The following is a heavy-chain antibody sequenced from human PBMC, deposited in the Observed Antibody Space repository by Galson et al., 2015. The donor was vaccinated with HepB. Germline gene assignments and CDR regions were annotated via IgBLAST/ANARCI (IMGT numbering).Heavy chain of an antibody. V-gene: IGHV4-39*01. CDR1: GGSISSSSYY. D-gene: IGHD2-15*01. J-gene: IGHJ4*02. Sequence: LSLTCTVSGGSISSSSYYWGWIRQPPGKGLEWIGSIYYSGSTYYNPSLKSRVTISVDTSKNQFSLKLSSVTAADTAVYYCAMPPLFMGGSSVGYFDYWGQGTLVTVSS. CDR3: AMPPLFMGGSSVGYFDY. CDR2: IYYSGST.